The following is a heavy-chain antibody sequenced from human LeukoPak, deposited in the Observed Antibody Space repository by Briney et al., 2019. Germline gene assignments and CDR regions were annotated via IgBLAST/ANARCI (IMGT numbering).Heavy chain of an antibody. CDR3: ARDATVTDY. J-gene: IGHJ4*02. Sequence: GGSLRLSCAASGFTFSSYWMSWVRQAPGKGLEWVANIRQGASKIYYVDSVKGRFTISRDNAKNSLYLQMNSLRAEDTAVYYCARDATVTDYWGQGTLVTVSS. D-gene: IGHD4-17*01. V-gene: IGHV3-7*01. CDR1: GFTFSSYW. CDR2: IRQGASKI.